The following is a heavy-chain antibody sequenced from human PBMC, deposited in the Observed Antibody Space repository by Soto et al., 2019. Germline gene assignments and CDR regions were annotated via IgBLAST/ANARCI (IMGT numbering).Heavy chain of an antibody. CDR1: GFTFSADW. V-gene: IGHV3-7*01. D-gene: IGHD3-16*01. CDR2: IKEDGSEK. Sequence: EVQLVESGGGLVQPGGSLRLSCTASGFTFSADWMTWVRQAPGTALEWVANIKEDGSEKYYVDSVKGRFTISRDNSKNALYLQMNSLRAEDTAVYYCMRNWGGYWGQGTRVTFSS. CDR3: MRNWGGY. J-gene: IGHJ4*02.